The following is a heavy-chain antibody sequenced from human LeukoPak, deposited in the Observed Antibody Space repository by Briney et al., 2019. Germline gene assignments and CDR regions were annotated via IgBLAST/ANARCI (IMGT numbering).Heavy chain of an antibody. J-gene: IGHJ4*02. V-gene: IGHV3-23*01. CDR3: AKQMSTVTFTPFDY. Sequence: TGGSLRLSCAASGFTLRSHAMSWVRQAPGKGLEWGSGISGSGGSTYYVDSVKGRFTISRDNSKNTLYLQMNSLRADDTAVYYCAKQMSTVTFTPFDYWGQGTLVTVSS. CDR2: ISGSGGST. D-gene: IGHD4-17*01. CDR1: GFTLRSHA.